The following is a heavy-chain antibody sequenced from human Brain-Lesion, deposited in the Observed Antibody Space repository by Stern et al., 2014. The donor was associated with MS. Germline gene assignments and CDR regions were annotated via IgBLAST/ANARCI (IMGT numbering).Heavy chain of an antibody. Sequence: VQLVESGPGLVKPSETLSLTCTVAGGSVSSTSYAWAWIRQPPGKGLEWIGTLYYSGNTYYSPSLKSRLTISLDTSKHQFSLQLGSGTAADTAVYYCAGEEDIRYCSGGSCTGNWFDPWGQGTLVTVSS. CDR1: GGSVSSTSYA. J-gene: IGHJ5*02. V-gene: IGHV4-39*01. D-gene: IGHD2-15*01. CDR2: LYYSGNT. CDR3: AGEEDIRYCSGGSCTGNWFDP.